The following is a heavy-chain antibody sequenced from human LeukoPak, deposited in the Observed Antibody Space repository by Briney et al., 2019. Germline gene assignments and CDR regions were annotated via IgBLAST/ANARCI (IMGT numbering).Heavy chain of an antibody. D-gene: IGHD6-19*01. V-gene: IGHV3-30*18. CDR1: GFPFNTYG. J-gene: IGHJ4*02. Sequence: GGSLRLSCAASGFPFNTYGVHWVRQAPGKGLEWVSVISYDGNNKYYADPVKGRFTISRDNSRNTSYLQMNSLRPEDTAVYYCAKKSSGWYLVTTFDYWGRGALVTVSS. CDR3: AKKSSGWYLVTTFDY. CDR2: ISYDGNNK.